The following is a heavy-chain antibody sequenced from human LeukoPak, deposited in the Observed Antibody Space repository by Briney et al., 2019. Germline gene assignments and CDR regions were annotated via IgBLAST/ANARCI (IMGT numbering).Heavy chain of an antibody. CDR3: ARIDYYDSITNYYYGMDV. CDR1: GFTFSDYY. Sequence: GGSLRLSCAASGFTFSDYYMSWIRQAPGKGLEWVSYISSSSSYTNYADSVKGRFTISRDNAKNSLYLQMNSLRAEDTAVYYCARIDYYDSITNYYYGMDVWGQGTTVTVSS. V-gene: IGHV3-11*03. J-gene: IGHJ6*02. CDR2: ISSSSSYT. D-gene: IGHD3-22*01.